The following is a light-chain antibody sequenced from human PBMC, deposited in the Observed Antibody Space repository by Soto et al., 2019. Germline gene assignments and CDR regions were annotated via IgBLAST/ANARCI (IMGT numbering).Light chain of an antibody. CDR3: QSSDSSLSAFVV. CDR1: TYNIGAGYD. CDR2: DDS. V-gene: IGLV1-40*01. Sequence: QSVLTQPPSVSGAPGQRVTISCAGSTYNIGAGYDVNWYQQLPGTAPKLLIYDDSHRPSGVPDRFSGSKSASSASLAITGLQAEDEADYYCQSSDSSLSAFVVFGGGTKLTVL. J-gene: IGLJ2*01.